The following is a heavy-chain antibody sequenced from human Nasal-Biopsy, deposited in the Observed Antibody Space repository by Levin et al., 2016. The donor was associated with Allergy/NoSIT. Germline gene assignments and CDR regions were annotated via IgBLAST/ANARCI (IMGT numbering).Heavy chain of an antibody. CDR3: AAIATVSQLLVLTLDY. J-gene: IGHJ4*02. CDR1: RFTFSSYA. CDR2: ISYDGNNK. D-gene: IGHD2-21*01. Sequence: GGSLRLSCAASRFTFSSYAMHWVRQAPGKGLEWVALISYDGNNKYYADSVKGRFTISRDNSKSTLYLQMSSLRPEDSAVYYCAAIATVSQLLVLTLDYWGQGTLVTVSS. V-gene: IGHV3-30*04.